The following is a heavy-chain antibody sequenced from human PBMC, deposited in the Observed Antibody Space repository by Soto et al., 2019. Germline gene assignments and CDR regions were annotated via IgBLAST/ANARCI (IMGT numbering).Heavy chain of an antibody. J-gene: IGHJ5*02. V-gene: IGHV1-69*06. CDR3: ARRGYCSSTSCSRGWFDP. D-gene: IGHD2-2*01. CDR1: GGTFSSYA. Sequence: QVQLVQSGAEVKKPGSSVKVSCKASGGTFSSYAISWVRQAPGQGLEWMGGIIPIFGTANYAQKFQGRVTITADKSTSTADMELSSLRSEDTAVYYCARRGYCSSTSCSRGWFDPWGQGTLVTVSS. CDR2: IIPIFGTA.